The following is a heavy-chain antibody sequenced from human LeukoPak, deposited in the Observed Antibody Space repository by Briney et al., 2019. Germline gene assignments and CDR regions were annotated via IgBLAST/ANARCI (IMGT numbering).Heavy chain of an antibody. CDR3: ARSGGYSYGLVYYYYMDV. D-gene: IGHD5-18*01. CDR2: ISAYNGNT. CDR1: GGTFSSYA. V-gene: IGHV1-18*01. J-gene: IGHJ6*03. Sequence: ASVKVSCKASGGTFSSYAISWVRQAPGQGLEWMGWISAYNGNTNYAQKLQGRVTMTTDTSTSTAYMELRSLRSDDTAVYYCARSGGYSYGLVYYYYMDVWGKGTTVTISS.